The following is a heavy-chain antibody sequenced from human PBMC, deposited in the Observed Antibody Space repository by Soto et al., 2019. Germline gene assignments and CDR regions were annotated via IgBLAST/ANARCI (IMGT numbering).Heavy chain of an antibody. CDR2: ISGSGGST. V-gene: IGHV3-23*01. CDR3: AKDTAMVRNYYYYYGMDV. J-gene: IGHJ6*02. Sequence: GGSLRLSCAASGFTFSSYAMSWVRQAPGKGLEWVSAISGSGGSTYYADSVKGRFTISRDNSKNTLYLQMNSLRAEDTAVYYCAKDTAMVRNYYYYYGMDVWGQGTTVTVSS. D-gene: IGHD5-18*01. CDR1: GFTFSSYA.